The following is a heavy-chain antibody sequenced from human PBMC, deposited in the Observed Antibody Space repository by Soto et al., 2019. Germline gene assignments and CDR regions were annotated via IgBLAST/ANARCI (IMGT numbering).Heavy chain of an antibody. Sequence: GGSLRLSCAASGFRFSNHAMHWVRQTPGKGLEWVAVISYDGSYKNYADSVKGRFTISRDNSKNTLYMEMNSPRAEDTAVYYCARDPVGDGYSLLDYWAQGTLVTVSS. CDR3: ARDPVGDGYSLLDY. CDR1: GFRFSNHA. J-gene: IGHJ4*02. V-gene: IGHV3-30-3*01. D-gene: IGHD5-18*01. CDR2: ISYDGSYK.